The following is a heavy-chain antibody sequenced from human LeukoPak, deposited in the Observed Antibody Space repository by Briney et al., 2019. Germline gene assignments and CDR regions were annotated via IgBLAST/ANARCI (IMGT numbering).Heavy chain of an antibody. V-gene: IGHV4-39*01. Sequence: SGTLSLTCTVTGGSISSSDYWWNWLRQPPGKGLEWIGNIYSSGRTYYTTSLKTRVTMSIATSTNTSSLSLTSVTAADTAVYYCARHRSAGISHAFDYWGQGILVTVSS. J-gene: IGHJ4*02. CDR1: GGSISSSDYW. CDR2: IYSSGRT. CDR3: ARHRSAGISHAFDY. D-gene: IGHD1-14*01.